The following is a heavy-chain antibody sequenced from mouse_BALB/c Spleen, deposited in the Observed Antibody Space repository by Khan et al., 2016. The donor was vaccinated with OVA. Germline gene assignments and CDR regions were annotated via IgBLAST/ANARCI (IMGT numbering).Heavy chain of an antibody. J-gene: IGHJ4*01. CDR1: GFSLSRYN. CDR2: IWGGGGT. V-gene: IGHV2-6-4*01. D-gene: IGHD2-14*01. CDR3: ARAYYWYDGYYAMDY. Sequence: QVQLKESGPGLVAPSQSLSITCTVSGFSLSRYNIHWVRQPPGKGLEWLGMIWGGGGTDYNSPLKSRLNISKDNSKSQVFLKMNSLQTDDTAMYYCARAYYWYDGYYAMDYWGQGISVTVSS.